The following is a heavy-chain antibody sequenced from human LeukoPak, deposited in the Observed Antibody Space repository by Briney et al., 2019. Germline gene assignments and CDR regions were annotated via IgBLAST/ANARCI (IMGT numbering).Heavy chain of an antibody. CDR3: ARDVRLGYCSSTSCHNGMDV. J-gene: IGHJ6*02. Sequence: SETLSLTCTVSGGSISNYYWSWIRQSPGKRLEWLGYISYSGSTNYNPSLKSRVTLSVDTSKNQFSLELSSVTAADTAVYYCARDVRLGYCSSTSCHNGMDVWGQGTTVTVSS. CDR1: GGSISNYY. V-gene: IGHV4-59*01. CDR2: ISYSGST. D-gene: IGHD2-2*01.